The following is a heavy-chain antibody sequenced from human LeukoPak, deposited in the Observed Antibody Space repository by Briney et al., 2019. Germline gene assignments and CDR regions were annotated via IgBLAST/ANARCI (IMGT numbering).Heavy chain of an antibody. Sequence: GESLKISCKGSGYSFTSYWIGWVRQMPGKGLEWMGVIYPGDSDTRYSPSFQGQVTISADKSISTAYLQWSSLKASDTAMYYCARQGFYGSGSYPTYFDYWGQGTLVTVSS. D-gene: IGHD3-10*01. CDR1: GYSFTSYW. V-gene: IGHV5-51*01. J-gene: IGHJ4*02. CDR3: ARQGFYGSGSYPTYFDY. CDR2: IYPGDSDT.